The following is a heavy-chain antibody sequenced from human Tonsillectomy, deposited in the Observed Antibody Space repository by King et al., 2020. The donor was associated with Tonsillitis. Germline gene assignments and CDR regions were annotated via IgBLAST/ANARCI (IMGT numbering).Heavy chain of an antibody. CDR2: IYPGDSDT. CDR3: ARPRNVADPGAYYFDD. Sequence: QLVQSGAEVKKPGESLKISCKGSGYSFTSYWIGWVRQMPGKGLEWMGIIYPGDSDTRYSPSFQGQVTISADKSISTAYLQWSSLKASDTAMYYCARPRNVADPGAYYFDDWGQGTLVTVSS. V-gene: IGHV5-51*01. J-gene: IGHJ4*02. CDR1: GYSFTSYW. D-gene: IGHD2-15*01.